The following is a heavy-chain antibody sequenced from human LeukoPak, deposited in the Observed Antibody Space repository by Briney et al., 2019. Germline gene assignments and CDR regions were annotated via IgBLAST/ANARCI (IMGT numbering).Heavy chain of an antibody. CDR3: ARSASYYYMDV. Sequence: ASVKVSCKASGYTFTSYDINWVRQATGQGLEWMGWISAYRHNTNSAQKLQGRVTMTTDTSTNTAYMELSSLRSDDTAIYYCARSASYYYMDVWGKGTTVTVSS. V-gene: IGHV1-18*01. CDR1: GYTFTSYD. CDR2: ISAYRHNT. J-gene: IGHJ6*03.